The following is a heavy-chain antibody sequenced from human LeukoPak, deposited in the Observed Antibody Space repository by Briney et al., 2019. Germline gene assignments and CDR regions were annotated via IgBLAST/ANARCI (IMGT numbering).Heavy chain of an antibody. CDR1: GYTFTMYG. Sequence: ASVKVSCKTSGYTFTMYGVSWVRQAPGRGLQCLGWISPRNGNTAYAQDLQGRVTMTTDTSTTTAYLELRSLRSDDTAIYYCARDLNYVTLGYNILADVGYYFDYWGQGSLVTVSS. D-gene: IGHD3-9*01. J-gene: IGHJ4*02. CDR2: ISPRNGNT. CDR3: ARDLNYVTLGYNILADVGYYFDY. V-gene: IGHV1-18*01.